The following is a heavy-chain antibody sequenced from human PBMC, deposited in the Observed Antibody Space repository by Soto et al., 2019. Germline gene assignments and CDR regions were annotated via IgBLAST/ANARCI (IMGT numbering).Heavy chain of an antibody. J-gene: IGHJ4*02. CDR1: GFTFDSYA. V-gene: IGHV3-9*01. Sequence: DVQLVESGGGLVQPGRSLRLSSVASGFTFDSYAMHWVRQAPGKGLEWVSGISWNSGSIGYEDSVKGRFTISRDNAQNSLYLEMNSLRVEDTAFYYCVKDIHEQWLVSHFEYWGQGALVTVSS. D-gene: IGHD6-19*01. CDR3: VKDIHEQWLVSHFEY. CDR2: ISWNSGSI.